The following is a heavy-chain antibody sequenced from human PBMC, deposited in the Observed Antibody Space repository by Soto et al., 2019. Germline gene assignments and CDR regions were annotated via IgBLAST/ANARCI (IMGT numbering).Heavy chain of an antibody. D-gene: IGHD7-27*01. Sequence: GGSLRLSCAASGFTFSIFAMSWVRQSPGKGLEWVSTISGSGGSTYYADAVKGRFSISRDNSMGTLFLQMKSLRVEDTAIYYCAKEVSLGSTVDLGYWGQGTLVTVSS. CDR3: AKEVSLGSTVDLGY. V-gene: IGHV3-23*01. CDR1: GFTFSIFA. J-gene: IGHJ4*02. CDR2: ISGSGGST.